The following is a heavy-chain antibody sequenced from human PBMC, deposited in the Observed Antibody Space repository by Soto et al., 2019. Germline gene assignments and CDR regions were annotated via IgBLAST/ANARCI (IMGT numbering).Heavy chain of an antibody. Sequence: EVQLLESGGGLVQPGGSLRLSCAASGFTFSTYAMNWVRQAPGNGLEWVSAISGSGGSIHYADSVKGRFTISRDNSQNTLYLQMHSLRDEDTAVYHCVKGYWKGDVWGQGTTVTVSS. CDR1: GFTFSTYA. D-gene: IGHD1-1*01. J-gene: IGHJ6*02. CDR3: VKGYWKGDV. CDR2: ISGSGGSI. V-gene: IGHV3-23*01.